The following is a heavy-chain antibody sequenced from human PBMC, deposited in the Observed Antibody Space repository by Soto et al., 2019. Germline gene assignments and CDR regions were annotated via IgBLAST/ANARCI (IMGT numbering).Heavy chain of an antibody. D-gene: IGHD2-2*01. CDR1: GDSVSSNSAA. J-gene: IGHJ4*02. CDR2: TYYRSKWYN. CDR3: ARAYCSSTSCYHTPFDY. Sequence: SQTLSLTCAISGDSVSSNSAAWNWIRQSPSRGLEWLGRTYYRSKWYNDYAVSVKSRITINPDTSKNQFSLQLNSVTPEDTAVYYCARAYCSSTSCYHTPFDYWGQGTLVTVSS. V-gene: IGHV6-1*01.